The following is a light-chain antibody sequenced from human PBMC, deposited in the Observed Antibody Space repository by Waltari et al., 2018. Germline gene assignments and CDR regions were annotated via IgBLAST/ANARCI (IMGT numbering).Light chain of an antibody. J-gene: IGLJ3*02. Sequence: QSALTQPASVSGSPGQSITISCPGTSSDVGGYNSVSWYQQHPGKAPKLMIYEVSNRPSGFSNRFSGSKSGNTASLTISGLQAEDESDYYCSSYTSSSTLVFGGGTKLTVL. CDR1: SSDVGGYNS. CDR2: EVS. CDR3: SSYTSSSTLV. V-gene: IGLV2-14*01.